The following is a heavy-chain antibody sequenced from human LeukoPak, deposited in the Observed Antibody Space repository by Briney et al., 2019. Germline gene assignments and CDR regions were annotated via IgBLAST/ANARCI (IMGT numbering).Heavy chain of an antibody. J-gene: IGHJ4*02. V-gene: IGHV1-69*13. Sequence: SVKVSCKASGGTFSIYAISWVRQAPGQGLEWMGGIIPIFGTANYAQKFQGRVTITADESTSTAYMELSSLRSEDTAVYYCASGYCSSTSCYAGFGYWGQGTLVTVSS. CDR1: GGTFSIYA. D-gene: IGHD2-2*01. CDR3: ASGYCSSTSCYAGFGY. CDR2: IIPIFGTA.